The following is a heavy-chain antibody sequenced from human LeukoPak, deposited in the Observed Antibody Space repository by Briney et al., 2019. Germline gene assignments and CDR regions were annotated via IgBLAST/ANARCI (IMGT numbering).Heavy chain of an antibody. V-gene: IGHV1-69*04. J-gene: IGHJ6*02. D-gene: IGHD2-2*02. Sequence: EASVKVSCKASGGTFSSYAISWVRQAPGQGLEWMGRIIPILGIANYAQKFQGRVTITADKSTSTVYMELSSLRSEDTAVYYCARDRRYCSSTSCYTYNGMDVWGQGTTVTVSS. CDR2: IIPILGIA. CDR1: GGTFSSYA. CDR3: ARDRRYCSSTSCYTYNGMDV.